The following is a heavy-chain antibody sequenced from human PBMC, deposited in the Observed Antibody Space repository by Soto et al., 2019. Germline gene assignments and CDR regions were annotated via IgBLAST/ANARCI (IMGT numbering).Heavy chain of an antibody. CDR2: INPNSGGT. J-gene: IGHJ3*02. CDR1: GYTFTGYY. V-gene: IGHV1-2*02. D-gene: IGHD3-3*01. CDR3: ARAEVGAYYDFWSGYNGGAFDI. Sequence: AASVKVSCKASGYTFTGYYMRWVRQAPGQGLEWMGWINPNSGGTNYAQKFQGRVTMTRDTSISTAYMELSRLRSDDTAVYYCARAEVGAYYDFWSGYNGGAFDIWGQGTMVTVSS.